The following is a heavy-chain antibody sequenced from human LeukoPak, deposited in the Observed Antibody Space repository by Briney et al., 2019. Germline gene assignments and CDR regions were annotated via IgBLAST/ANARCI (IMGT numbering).Heavy chain of an antibody. CDR3: AKDRGVIPDYYYGMDV. J-gene: IGHJ6*02. CDR2: ISGSGGST. Sequence: PGGSLRLSCAASGFTFSSYAMSWVRQAPGKGLEWVSDISGSGGSTYYADSVKGRFTISRDNSKNTLYLQMNSLRAEDTAVYYCAKDRGVIPDYYYGMDVWGQGTTVTVSS. V-gene: IGHV3-23*01. D-gene: IGHD3-10*01. CDR1: GFTFSSYA.